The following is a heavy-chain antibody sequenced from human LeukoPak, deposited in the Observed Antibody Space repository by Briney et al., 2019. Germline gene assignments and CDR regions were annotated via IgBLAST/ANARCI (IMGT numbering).Heavy chain of an antibody. CDR2: VYYSGST. V-gene: IGHV4-59*01. J-gene: IGHJ4*02. CDR3: SASKQLWLRGLFDY. D-gene: IGHD5-18*01. CDR1: GDSISTYY. Sequence: PSETLSLTCSVSGDSISTYYWSWIRQPPGKGLEWIGYVYYSGSTDYNPSLKSRVTISVDTSKNQFSLNLNSVTAADTAVYYCSASKQLWLRGLFDYWGQGTLVTVS.